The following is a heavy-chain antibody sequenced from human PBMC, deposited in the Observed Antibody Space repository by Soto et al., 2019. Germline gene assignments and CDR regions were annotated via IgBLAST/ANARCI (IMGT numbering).Heavy chain of an antibody. CDR2: IYYSGST. CDR3: ARARDSSSWLPFMAV. J-gene: IGHJ6*04. Sequence: SETLSLTCTVSGGSISSGGYYWSWIRQHPGKGLEWIGYIYYSGSTYYNPSLKSRVTISVDTSKNQFSLKLSSVTAADTAVYYCARARDSSSWLPFMAVWGKGTTVPVSS. D-gene: IGHD6-13*01. CDR1: GGSISSGGYY. V-gene: IGHV4-31*03.